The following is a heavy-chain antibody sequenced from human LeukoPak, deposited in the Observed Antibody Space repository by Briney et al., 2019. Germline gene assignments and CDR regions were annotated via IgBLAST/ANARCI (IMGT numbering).Heavy chain of an antibody. CDR3: ARISADYDILTGYYPDAFDI. CDR1: GFTFSSYE. V-gene: IGHV3-48*03. D-gene: IGHD3-9*01. Sequence: GGSLRLSCAASGFTFSSYEMNWVRQAPGKGLEWVSYISSSGSTIYYADSVKGRFTISRDNAKNSLYLQMNSLRAEDTAVYYCARISADYDILTGYYPDAFDIWGQGTMVTVSS. CDR2: ISSSGSTI. J-gene: IGHJ3*02.